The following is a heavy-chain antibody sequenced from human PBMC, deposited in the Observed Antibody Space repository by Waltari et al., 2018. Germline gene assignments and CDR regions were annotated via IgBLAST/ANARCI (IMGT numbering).Heavy chain of an antibody. V-gene: IGHV4-38-2*02. J-gene: IGHJ5*02. CDR1: GYSISSGYY. D-gene: IGHD5-12*01. CDR3: ARDLRTHPRLRSLPSTWWFDP. CDR2: SKHSGST. Sequence: QVQLQESGPGLVKPSETLSLTCTVSGYSISSGYYWGWIRQPPGKGLEWIGRSKHSGSTCYNPSLESRVTISVDTSRNTISLKLSSVTAADTAVYYCARDLRTHPRLRSLPSTWWFDPWGQGTLVTVSS.